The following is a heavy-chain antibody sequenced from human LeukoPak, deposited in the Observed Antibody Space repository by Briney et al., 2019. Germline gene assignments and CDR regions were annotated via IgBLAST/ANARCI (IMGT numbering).Heavy chain of an antibody. CDR3: ARVSTVRGSIDY. V-gene: IGHV3-33*01. CDR2: IWYDGSNK. Sequence: PGGSLRLSCAASGFTFSSYGMHWVRQAPGKGLEWVAVIWYDGSNKYYADSVKGRFTISSDNSKNTLYLQMNSLRAEDTAVYYCARVSTVRGSIDYWGQGTLVTVSS. CDR1: GFTFSSYG. J-gene: IGHJ4*02. D-gene: IGHD4-17*01.